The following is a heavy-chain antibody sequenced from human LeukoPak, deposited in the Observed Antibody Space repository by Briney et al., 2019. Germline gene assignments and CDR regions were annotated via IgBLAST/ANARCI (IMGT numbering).Heavy chain of an antibody. J-gene: IGHJ4*02. CDR1: GYTFTSYG. Sequence: ASVKVSCKASGYTFTSYGISWVRQAPGQGLEWTGWISAYNGNTNYAQKLQGRVTMTTDTSTSTAYMELRSLRSDDTAVYYCARTYYYDSSGYLFPTHLDYWGQGTLVTVSS. V-gene: IGHV1-18*01. CDR2: ISAYNGNT. CDR3: ARTYYYDSSGYLFPTHLDY. D-gene: IGHD3-22*01.